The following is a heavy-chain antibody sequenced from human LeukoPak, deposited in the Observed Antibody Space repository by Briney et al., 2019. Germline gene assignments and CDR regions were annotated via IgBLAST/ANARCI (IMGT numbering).Heavy chain of an antibody. V-gene: IGHV3-7*01. J-gene: IGHJ6*02. CDR3: ARDRSITMVRGLGYYYGMDV. Sequence: GGSLRLSCAASGFTFSTYWMSWVRQAPGKGLEWVASIKQDGSEKYYVDSVKGRFTISRDNAKNSLYLQMNSLRGEDTAVYYCARDRSITMVRGLGYYYGMDVWGQGTTVTVSS. CDR1: GFTFSTYW. CDR2: IKQDGSEK. D-gene: IGHD3-10*01.